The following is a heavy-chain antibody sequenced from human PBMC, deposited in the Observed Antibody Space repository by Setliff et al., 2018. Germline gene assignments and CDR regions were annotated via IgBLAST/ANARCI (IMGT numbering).Heavy chain of an antibody. J-gene: IGHJ2*01. V-gene: IGHV4-34*01. Sequence: PSETLSLTCAVYVGSFSGHYWSWIRQPPGKGLEWIGEINHSGSTNYTPSLKSRVTIPVDTSKNQFSLKLSSVTAADTAFYYSARLSALSTRITDWYFDLWGRGTLVTVSS. CDR3: ARLSALSTRITDWYFDL. D-gene: IGHD2-2*01. CDR2: INHSGST. CDR1: VGSFSGHY.